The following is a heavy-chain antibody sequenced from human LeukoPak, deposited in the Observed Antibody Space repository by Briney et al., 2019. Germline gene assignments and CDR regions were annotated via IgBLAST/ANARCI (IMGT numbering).Heavy chain of an antibody. Sequence: PGGSLRLSCAASGFTFSSFAMSWVRQAPGKGLEWVSGISGSGGSTYYADSVKGRFTISRDNSKNTLHLQMNSLRAEDTAVYYCARDRPSLDYFDYWGQGTLVTVSS. J-gene: IGHJ4*02. CDR3: ARDRPSLDYFDY. CDR2: ISGSGGST. CDR1: GFTFSSFA. V-gene: IGHV3-23*01. D-gene: IGHD3-16*01.